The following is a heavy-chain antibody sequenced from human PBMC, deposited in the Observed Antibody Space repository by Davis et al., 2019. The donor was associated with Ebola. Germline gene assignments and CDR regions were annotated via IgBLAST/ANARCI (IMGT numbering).Heavy chain of an antibody. CDR2: IITILGIA. V-gene: IGHV1-69*04. CDR3: ARVPLLGSGWDYYFDY. J-gene: IGHJ4*02. CDR1: LDTFSSYA. Sequence: AASVKVSCQASLDTFSSYAISWVRQAPGQGLEWMGRIITILGIANYAQKFQGRVTITADKSTSTAYMEVRSLRSDDTAVYYCARVPLLGSGWDYYFDYWGQGTLVTVSS. D-gene: IGHD6-19*01.